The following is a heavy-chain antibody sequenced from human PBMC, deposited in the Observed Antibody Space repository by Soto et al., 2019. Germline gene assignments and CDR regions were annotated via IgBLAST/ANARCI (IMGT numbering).Heavy chain of an antibody. D-gene: IGHD1-26*01. V-gene: IGHV5-51*01. J-gene: IGHJ5*02. CDR1: VYSFSSQW. Sequence: EVQLVQSGAEVKKPGESLQISCKGSVYSFSSQWIAWVRQMPGKGLEWMGIIYPGDSDTRYSPSFQGQVTISADKSISSAYLQWSSLKASDAAMYYCARVGGVRVVGAPGWFDPWGQGTLVTVSS. CDR3: ARVGGVRVVGAPGWFDP. CDR2: IYPGDSDT.